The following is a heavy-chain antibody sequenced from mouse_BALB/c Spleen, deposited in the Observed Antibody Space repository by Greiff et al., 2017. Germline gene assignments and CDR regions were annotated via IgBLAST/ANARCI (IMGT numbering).Heavy chain of an antibody. D-gene: IGHD2-10*02. V-gene: IGHV1-15*01. J-gene: IGHJ3*01. CDR2: IDPETGGT. Sequence: VQLQQSGGELVRPGASVTLSCKASGYTFTDYEMHWVKQTPVHGLEWIGAIDPETGGTAYNQKFKGKATLTADKSSSTAYMELRSLTSEDSAVYYCTVVRLYGNSFAYWGQGTLVTVSA. CDR3: TVVRLYGNSFAY. CDR1: GYTFTDYE.